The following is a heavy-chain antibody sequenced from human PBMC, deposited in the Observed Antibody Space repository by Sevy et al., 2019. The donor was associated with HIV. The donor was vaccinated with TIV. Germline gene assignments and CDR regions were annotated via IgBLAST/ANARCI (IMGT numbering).Heavy chain of an antibody. V-gene: IGHV3-9*01. Sequence: GGSLRLSCAASGFTFDDYAMHWVRQAPGKGLEWVSGISWNSGSIGYADSVKGRFTTSRANAKNSLYLQMNSLRAEDTALYYCAKGGGYRYVANWFDPWGQGTLVTVSS. CDR1: GFTFDDYA. CDR3: AKGGGYRYVANWFDP. CDR2: ISWNSGSI. J-gene: IGHJ5*02. D-gene: IGHD5-18*01.